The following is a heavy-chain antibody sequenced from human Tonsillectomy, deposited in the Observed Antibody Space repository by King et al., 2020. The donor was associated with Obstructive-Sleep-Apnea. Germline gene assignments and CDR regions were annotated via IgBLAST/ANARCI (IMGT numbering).Heavy chain of an antibody. CDR1: GFTFSSYA. CDR2: ISGSGGST. J-gene: IGHJ4*02. CDR3: AKARPYCSGGSCYFDY. D-gene: IGHD2-15*01. V-gene: IGHV3-23*04. Sequence: VQLVESGGGLVQPGGSLRLSCAASGFTFSSYAMSWVRQAPGKGLEWVSAISGSGGSTYYADSVKGRFTISRDNSKNPLYLQMNSLRAEDTAVYYCAKARPYCSGGSCYFDYWGQGTLVTVSS.